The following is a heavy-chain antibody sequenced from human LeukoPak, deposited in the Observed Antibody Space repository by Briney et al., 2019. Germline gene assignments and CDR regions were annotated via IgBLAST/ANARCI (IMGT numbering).Heavy chain of an antibody. V-gene: IGHV3-23*01. J-gene: IGHJ4*02. CDR1: GFTFSSYG. D-gene: IGHD2-2*01. Sequence: QPGGSLRLSCAASGFTFSSYGMHWVRQAPGKGLEWVSAISGSGGSTYYADSVKGRFTISRDNSKNTLYLQMNSLRAEDTAVYYCVPPASDFDYWGQGTLVTVSS. CDR3: VPPASDFDY. CDR2: ISGSGGST.